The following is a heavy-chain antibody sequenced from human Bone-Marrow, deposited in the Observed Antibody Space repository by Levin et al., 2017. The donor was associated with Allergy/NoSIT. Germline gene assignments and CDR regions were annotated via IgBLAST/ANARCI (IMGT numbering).Heavy chain of an antibody. Sequence: GESLKISCKGSGYSFTSYWIGWVRQMPGKGLEWMGIIYPGDSDTRYSPSFQGQVTISADKSISTAYLQWSSLKASDTAMYYCARLGGDIVVVPAAIHYYYGMDVWGQGTTVTVSS. D-gene: IGHD2-2*01. J-gene: IGHJ6*02. V-gene: IGHV5-51*01. CDR2: IYPGDSDT. CDR1: GYSFTSYW. CDR3: ARLGGDIVVVPAAIHYYYGMDV.